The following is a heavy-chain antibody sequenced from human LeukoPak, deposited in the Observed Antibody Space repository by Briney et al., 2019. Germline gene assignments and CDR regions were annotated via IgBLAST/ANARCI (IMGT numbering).Heavy chain of an antibody. CDR2: ISYDGSTE. CDR3: AKDHRRDGYNYYFDY. V-gene: IGHV3-30*18. CDR1: GFTFSNYG. D-gene: IGHD5-24*01. Sequence: PGGSLRLSCAASGFTFSNYGMHWVRQAPGKGLEWVAVISYDGSTEQYSDSVKGRSTISRDNSKNTLYLQMDSLRPEDTAVYYCAKDHRRDGYNYYFDYWGQGTLVTLSS. J-gene: IGHJ4*02.